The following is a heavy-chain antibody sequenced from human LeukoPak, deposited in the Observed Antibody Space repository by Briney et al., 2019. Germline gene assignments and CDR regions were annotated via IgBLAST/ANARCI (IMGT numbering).Heavy chain of an antibody. CDR2: ISGSGDST. D-gene: IGHD2-15*01. V-gene: IGHV3-23*01. J-gene: IGHJ5*02. CDR1: GFTFSSFA. CDR3: LRIVVVVAANGYNWFDP. Sequence: GGSLRLSCAASGFTFSSFALSWVRQAPGKGLEWVSSISGSGDSTYYMESVKGRFTISRDNSKNTLYLQMNSLRDEDTAVYYCLRIVVVVAANGYNWFDPWGQGTLVTVSS.